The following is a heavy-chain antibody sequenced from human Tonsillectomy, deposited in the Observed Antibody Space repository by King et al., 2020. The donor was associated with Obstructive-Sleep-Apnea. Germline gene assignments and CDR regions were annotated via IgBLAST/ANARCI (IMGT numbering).Heavy chain of an antibody. D-gene: IGHD2/OR15-2a*01. CDR1: GYTFISYG. J-gene: IGHJ6*02. CDR3: ARDWSENLKGSNIDYYGMDV. CDR2: ISAYNGNT. Sequence: VQLVQSGAEVKQPGASVKVSCKASGYTFISYGISWVRQAPGQGLEWMGWISAYNGNTNYAQKVQGRVTMTTDTSTSTVYMELRRLRSDDTAVSYCARDWSENLKGSNIDYYGMDVWGQGTTVTVSS. V-gene: IGHV1-18*01.